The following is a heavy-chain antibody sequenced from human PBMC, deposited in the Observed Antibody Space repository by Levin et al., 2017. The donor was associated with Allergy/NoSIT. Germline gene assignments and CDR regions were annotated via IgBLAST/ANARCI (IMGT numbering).Heavy chain of an antibody. CDR1: GFTFSSYT. D-gene: IGHD6-19*01. CDR3: AKEGPHSSGWYDAFDI. Sequence: RASVKASCAASGFTFSSYTMTWVRQAPGKGLEWVSAVSGTGGNTYYAHSVKGRFTISRDNSKNTLYLQMNSLRAEDTAVYFCAKEGPHSSGWYDAFDIWGQGTMVTVSS. J-gene: IGHJ3*02. V-gene: IGHV3-23*01. CDR2: VSGTGGNT.